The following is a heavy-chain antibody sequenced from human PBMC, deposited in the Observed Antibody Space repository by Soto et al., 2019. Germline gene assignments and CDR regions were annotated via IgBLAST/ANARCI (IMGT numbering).Heavy chain of an antibody. J-gene: IGHJ6*02. CDR3: ARDHLILPAHDFFYGSDV. Sequence: DVKLVESGGGLVQPGDSLRLSCEVSGFTFSMYSMSWVRQSPGKGLEWVAKIPQDGVDGHYADSVKGRVTISRDNGKNSLYLQPNNLRAEDTAVYYCARDHLILPAHDFFYGSDVWGRGATVTVSS. CDR1: GFTFSMYS. CDR2: IPQDGVDG. D-gene: IGHD2-21*02. V-gene: IGHV3-7*03.